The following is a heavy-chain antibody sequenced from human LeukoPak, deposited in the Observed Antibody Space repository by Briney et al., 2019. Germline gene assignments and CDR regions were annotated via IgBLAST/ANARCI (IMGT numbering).Heavy chain of an antibody. J-gene: IGHJ6*03. D-gene: IGHD3-10*01. V-gene: IGHV3-21*01. Sequence: GGSLRLSCAASGFTFSSDAMSWVRQAPGKGLEWVSSISRSSSYIYYADSVKGRFTISRDNAKNSLYLQMDSLRAEDTAVYYCASPGDYYYYYYMDVWGKGTTVTVSS. CDR1: GFTFSSDA. CDR2: ISRSSSYI. CDR3: ASPGDYYYYYYMDV.